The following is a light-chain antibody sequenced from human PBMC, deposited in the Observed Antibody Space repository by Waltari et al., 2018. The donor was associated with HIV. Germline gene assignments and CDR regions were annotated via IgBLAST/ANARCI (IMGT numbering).Light chain of an antibody. CDR2: LGS. V-gene: IGKV2-28*01. CDR1: QSLLQSNGYNY. J-gene: IGKJ3*01. Sequence: DIVMTQSPLSLPVTPGEPASISCRSSQSLLQSNGYNYLDWYLQKPGQSPQLLIYLGSNRASGVPDRFSGSGSGTDFTLKISRVEAEDVGVYYCMQALQTSFTFGPGTKVDFK. CDR3: MQALQTSFT.